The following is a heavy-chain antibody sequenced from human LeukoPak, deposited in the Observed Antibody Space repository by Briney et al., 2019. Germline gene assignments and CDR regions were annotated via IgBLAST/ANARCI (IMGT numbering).Heavy chain of an antibody. CDR1: GGSISSSSYY. D-gene: IGHD3-3*01. CDR3: ARRAPYDFWSGYYDNWFDP. V-gene: IGHV4-39*01. CDR2: IYYRGST. Sequence: SETLSLTCTVSGGSISSSSYYWGWIRQPPGKGLEWIGRIYYRGSTYYNPSLKSRVTISVDTSKNQFSLKLSSVTAADTAVYYCARRAPYDFWSGYYDNWFDPWGQGTLVTVSS. J-gene: IGHJ5*02.